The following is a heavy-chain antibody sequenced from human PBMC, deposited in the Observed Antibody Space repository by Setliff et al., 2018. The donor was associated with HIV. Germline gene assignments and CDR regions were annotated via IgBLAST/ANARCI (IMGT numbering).Heavy chain of an antibody. Sequence: ASVKVSCKASGYTFTSYAMHWVRQAPGQRLGWMGWINPSGGSTSYAQKFQGRVTMTRDTSTSTAYMELSSLRSEDTAVYYCARVNARNYHYYAMDVWGQGTTVTVSS. CDR3: ARVNARNYHYYAMDV. CDR2: INPSGGST. V-gene: IGHV1-46*01. CDR1: GYTFTSYA. J-gene: IGHJ6*02.